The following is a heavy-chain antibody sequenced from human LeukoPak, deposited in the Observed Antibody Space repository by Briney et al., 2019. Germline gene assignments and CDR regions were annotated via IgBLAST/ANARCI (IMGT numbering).Heavy chain of an antibody. V-gene: IGHV1-8*01. CDR2: MNPNSGNT. CDR3: ARGGGSTYYDFWSGYYRRNYYYYYYMDV. CDR1: GYTFTSYD. J-gene: IGHJ6*03. D-gene: IGHD3-3*01. Sequence: GASVKVSCKASGYTFTSYDINWVRQATGQGLAWMGWMNPNSGNTGYAQKFQGKVTMTSNTSISTAYMELSSMRSEDTAVYYCARGGGSTYYDFWSGYYRRNYYYYYYMDVWGKGTTVTVSS.